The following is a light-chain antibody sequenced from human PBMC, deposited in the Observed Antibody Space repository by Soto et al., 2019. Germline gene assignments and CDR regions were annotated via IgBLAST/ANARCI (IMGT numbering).Light chain of an antibody. J-gene: IGKJ1*01. Sequence: EILMTQSPSTLSLSLGERATLSCRASQSVRSNLAWYQQTPGQPPRLLIYGTSTRATGIPARFSGSGSGTEFTLTISSLQSEDFEVYYCQQYNAWPLTFGQGTKVDIK. CDR2: GTS. V-gene: IGKV3-15*01. CDR3: QQYNAWPLT. CDR1: QSVRSN.